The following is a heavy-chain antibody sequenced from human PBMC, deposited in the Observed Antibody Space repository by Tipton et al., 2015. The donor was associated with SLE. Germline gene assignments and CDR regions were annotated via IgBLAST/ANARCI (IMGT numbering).Heavy chain of an antibody. Sequence: TLSLTCTVSGGSISSHYWSWIRQPPGKGLEWIGYIYYSGSAYYNPSLKSRVTISVDTSKNQFSLKLSSVTAADTAVYYCARGNEVSLDYWGQGTLVTVSS. J-gene: IGHJ4*02. D-gene: IGHD1-14*01. CDR3: ARGNEVSLDY. CDR2: IYYSGSA. CDR1: GGSISSHY. V-gene: IGHV4-59*11.